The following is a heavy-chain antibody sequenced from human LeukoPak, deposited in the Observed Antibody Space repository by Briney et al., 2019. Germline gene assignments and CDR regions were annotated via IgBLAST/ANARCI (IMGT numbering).Heavy chain of an antibody. Sequence: GGSLRLSCAASAFTFSTYSMNWVRQAPGKGLEWVSSISSSSSYIYYADSVKGRFTIARDNAKNSLYMQMNSLRAEDTAVYYCARASDIDYWGQGTLVTVS. CDR1: AFTFSTYS. CDR3: ARASDIDY. V-gene: IGHV3-21*01. CDR2: ISSSSSYI. D-gene: IGHD2-15*01. J-gene: IGHJ4*02.